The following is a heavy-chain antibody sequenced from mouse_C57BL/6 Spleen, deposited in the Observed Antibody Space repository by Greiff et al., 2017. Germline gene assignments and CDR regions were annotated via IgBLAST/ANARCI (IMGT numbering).Heavy chain of an antibody. J-gene: IGHJ4*01. Sequence: QVQLQQPGAELVKPGASVKLSCKASGYTFTSYWMHWVKQRPGRGLEWIGRIDPNSGGTKYNEKFKSKATLTVDKPSSTAYMQISILTSEDSAVLYCARADYYGSSSYAMDYWGQGTSVTVSS. V-gene: IGHV1-72*01. CDR3: ARADYYGSSSYAMDY. D-gene: IGHD1-1*01. CDR1: GYTFTSYW. CDR2: IDPNSGGT.